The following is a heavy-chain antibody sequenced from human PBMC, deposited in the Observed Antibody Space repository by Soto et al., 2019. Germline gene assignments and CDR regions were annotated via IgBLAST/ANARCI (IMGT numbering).Heavy chain of an antibody. CDR1: GYNFATHW. D-gene: IGHD2-15*01. J-gene: IGHJ4*02. CDR3: ALPPEGYCSGGNCHFDY. CDR2: IYPGDSDT. V-gene: IGHV5-51*01. Sequence: LGESLKISCKGSGYNFATHWVAWVRQMPGKGLEWMGIIYPGDSDTTYSPSFQGRVNISVDKSLNTAYLQWNSLKASDTAMYYFALPPEGYCSGGNCHFDYWGQGTLVTVSS.